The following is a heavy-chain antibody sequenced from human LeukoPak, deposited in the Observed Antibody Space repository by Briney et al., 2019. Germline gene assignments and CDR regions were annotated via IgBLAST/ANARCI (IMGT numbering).Heavy chain of an antibody. D-gene: IGHD3-10*01. Sequence: ASVTVSCMASGYTFTSYGISWVRQAPGPGLEWMGLISAYNGNTNYAQKLQGRVTMTTDTSTSTAYMELRSLRSDDTAVYYCARETMVRGVIITYFDYWGQGTLVTVSS. CDR3: ARETMVRGVIITYFDY. J-gene: IGHJ4*02. CDR1: GYTFTSYG. V-gene: IGHV1-18*04. CDR2: ISAYNGNT.